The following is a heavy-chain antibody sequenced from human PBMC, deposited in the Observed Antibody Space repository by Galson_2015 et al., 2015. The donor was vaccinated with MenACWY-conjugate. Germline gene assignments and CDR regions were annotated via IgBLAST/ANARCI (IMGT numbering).Heavy chain of an antibody. V-gene: IGHV3-74*01. CDR3: SRGGEAKLIIVGGISDI. J-gene: IGHJ3*02. CDR1: GFTFSNYW. D-gene: IGHD1-26*01. CDR2: IDNDGNRI. Sequence: SLRLSCAASGFTFSNYWMHWVRQGPGKGLEWLSRIDNDGNRITYADSVKGRFTISRDNAKNTLYLQINSVRADDTAGYYCSRGGEAKLIIVGGISDIWGQGTTVTVSS.